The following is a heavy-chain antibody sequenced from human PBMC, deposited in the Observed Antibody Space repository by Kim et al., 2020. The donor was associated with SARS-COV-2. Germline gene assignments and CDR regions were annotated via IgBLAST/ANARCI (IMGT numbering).Heavy chain of an antibody. D-gene: IGHD3-16*02. J-gene: IGHJ4*02. Sequence: SVKGRVTICRDNANNSLYLQMNSLRAEDTAVYYCARAPRKFGGVIGNFDYWGQGTLVTVSS. CDR3: ARAPRKFGGVIGNFDY. V-gene: IGHV3-11*04.